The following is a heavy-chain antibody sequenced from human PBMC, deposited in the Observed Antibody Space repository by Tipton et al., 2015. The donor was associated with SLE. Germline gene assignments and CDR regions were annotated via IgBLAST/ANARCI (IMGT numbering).Heavy chain of an antibody. V-gene: IGHV6-1*01. CDR3: SRGRNSGFDL. D-gene: IGHD1-26*01. J-gene: IGHJ4*02. CDR2: TYYRSVWYN. CDR1: GDSVSSNTVA. Sequence: GLVKPSQTLSLTCAISGDSVSSNTVAWNWIRQSPSRGLEWLGRTYYRSVWYNDYAASVKSRITVNPDTAKNQCSLQLNSVTPEDTAVYYCSRGRNSGFDLWGQGTLVTVSS.